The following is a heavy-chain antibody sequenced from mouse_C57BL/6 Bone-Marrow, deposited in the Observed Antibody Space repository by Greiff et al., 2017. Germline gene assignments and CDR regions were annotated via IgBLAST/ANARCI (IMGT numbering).Heavy chain of an antibody. D-gene: IGHD2-4*01. CDR2: INSDGGST. CDR3: ARESYYEYDVD. Sequence: EVKLMESGGGLVQPGESLKLSCESNEYEFPSHDMSWVRKTPEKRLELVAAINSDGGSTYYPDTMERRFIISRDNTKKTLYLQMGSLRSEDTALYYCARESYYEYDVDWGKGTTLTVSS. J-gene: IGHJ2*01. CDR1: EYEFPSHD. V-gene: IGHV5-2*01.